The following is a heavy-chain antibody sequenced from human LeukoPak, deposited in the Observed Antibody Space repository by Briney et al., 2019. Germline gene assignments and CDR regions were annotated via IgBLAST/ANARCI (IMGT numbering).Heavy chain of an antibody. D-gene: IGHD3-22*01. CDR1: GFTFSSYA. CDR3: AKDAAYYYDSSGYPFDY. Sequence: GGSLRLSCAASGFTFSSYAISWVRQAPGKGLEWVSAISGSGGSTYYADSVKGRFTISRDNSKNTLYLQMNSLRAEDTAVYYCAKDAAYYYDSSGYPFDYWGQGTLVTVSS. J-gene: IGHJ4*02. CDR2: ISGSGGST. V-gene: IGHV3-23*01.